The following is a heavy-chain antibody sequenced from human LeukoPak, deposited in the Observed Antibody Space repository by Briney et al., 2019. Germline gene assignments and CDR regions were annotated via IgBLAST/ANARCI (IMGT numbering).Heavy chain of an antibody. Sequence: GGSLRLSCAASGFTVSSNYMSWVRQAPGKGLEWVSVIYGGGTTYYADSVRGRFTISRHNSRSTVYLQMNNLRAEDTAVYYCATTSGNYLLFDYWGQGTLVTVSS. CDR3: ATTSGNYLLFDY. D-gene: IGHD1-26*01. J-gene: IGHJ4*02. CDR1: GFTVSSNY. CDR2: IYGGGTT. V-gene: IGHV3-53*04.